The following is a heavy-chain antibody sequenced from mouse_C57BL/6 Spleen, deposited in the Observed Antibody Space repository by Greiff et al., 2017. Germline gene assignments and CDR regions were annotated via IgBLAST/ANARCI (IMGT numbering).Heavy chain of an antibody. V-gene: IGHV1-69*01. CDR1: GYTFTSYW. Sequence: QVQLQQPGAEFVMPGASVKLSCKASGYTFTSYWMHWVKQRPGQGLEWIGEIDPSDSYTNYNQKFKGKSTLTVDKSSSTAYMQLSSLTSEDSAVYYCARKDYVSFAYWGQGTLVTVSA. CDR3: ARKDYVSFAY. J-gene: IGHJ3*01. D-gene: IGHD2-4*01. CDR2: IDPSDSYT.